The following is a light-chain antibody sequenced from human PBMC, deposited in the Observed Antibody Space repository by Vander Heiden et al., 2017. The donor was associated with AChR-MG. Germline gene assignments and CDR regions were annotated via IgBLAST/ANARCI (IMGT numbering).Light chain of an antibody. J-gene: IGKJ1*01. CDR1: QSISRY. Sequence: IQMTQSPSSLSSSVGDRVTITCRASQSISRYLNWYQQKPGGAPKLLIYAASSLQSGVPSRFSGSGSGTDFTLTISSLQPEDFAAYHCQQSHSTPQTFGQGTRVESK. V-gene: IGKV1-39*01. CDR2: AAS. CDR3: QQSHSTPQT.